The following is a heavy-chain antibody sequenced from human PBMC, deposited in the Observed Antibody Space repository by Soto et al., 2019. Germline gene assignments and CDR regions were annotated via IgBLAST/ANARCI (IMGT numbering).Heavy chain of an antibody. CDR2: YHSGGST. V-gene: IGHV4-30-4*01. J-gene: IGHJ6*02. Sequence: QVQLQESGSGLVKPSQSLSLTCTVSGVSLNTADTWWSWIRQSPGKGLGLIGYYHSGGSTYYDASFRSLVIISADTSNSQFSLKLSSVTVADTAVYFCVRSRQMESGNDYGLDVWGQGTTVTVSS. D-gene: IGHD1-1*01. CDR1: GVSLNTADTW. CDR3: VRSRQMESGNDYGLDV.